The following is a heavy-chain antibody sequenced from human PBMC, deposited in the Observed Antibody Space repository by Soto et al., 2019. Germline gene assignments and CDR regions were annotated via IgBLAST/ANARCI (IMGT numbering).Heavy chain of an antibody. CDR2: INIDGTRT. J-gene: IGHJ4*02. CDR1: GFTFSSYW. CDR3: ARIPNGGYDWN. V-gene: IGHV3-74*01. D-gene: IGHD5-12*01. Sequence: EVQLVASGGGLVQPGGSLRLSCAASGFTFSSYWMHWVRQAPGKGLVWVSRINIDGTRTDYADSVKGRFSISRDNVKNAVYLQLNSLRAEDTAVYYCARIPNGGYDWNWGKGTLVTVSS.